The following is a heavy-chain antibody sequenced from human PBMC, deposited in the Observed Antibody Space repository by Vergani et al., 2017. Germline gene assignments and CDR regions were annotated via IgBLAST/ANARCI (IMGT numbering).Heavy chain of an antibody. Sequence: QVQLQQWGAGLLKPSETLSLTCAVYGGSFSGYYWSWIRQPPGKGLEWIGEINHSGRTNYNPSLKSRVTISVDTSKNQFSLKLSSVTAADTAVYYCARAVPAASSYYYYYGMDVWGQGTTVTVSS. J-gene: IGHJ6*02. V-gene: IGHV4-34*01. CDR1: GGSFSGYY. CDR3: ARAVPAASSYYYYYGMDV. CDR2: INHSGRT. D-gene: IGHD2-2*01.